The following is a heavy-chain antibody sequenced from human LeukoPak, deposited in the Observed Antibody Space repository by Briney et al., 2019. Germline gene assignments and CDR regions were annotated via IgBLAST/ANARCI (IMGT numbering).Heavy chain of an antibody. J-gene: IGHJ4*02. Sequence: GGSLSLSCAASGFSFPSYAIHSVRQPPGQGLVSVRLLAYDGTNKQYADSVKGRFTISRDNSQNTVDLQMDSLRAEDTAVYYCARGGPLGDTNRVGFWGQGILVTVSS. D-gene: IGHD1-14*01. CDR2: LAYDGTNK. V-gene: IGHV3-30*04. CDR3: ARGGPLGDTNRVGF. CDR1: GFSFPSYA.